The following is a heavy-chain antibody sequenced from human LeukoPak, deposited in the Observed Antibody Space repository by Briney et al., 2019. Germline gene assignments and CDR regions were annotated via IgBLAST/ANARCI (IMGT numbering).Heavy chain of an antibody. CDR2: INHSGST. V-gene: IGHV4-34*01. CDR3: ARGGQWLVFFDY. Sequence: SETLSLTCAVYGGCFSGYYWSWIRQPPGKGLEWIGEINHSGSTNYNPSLKSRVTISVDTSKNQFSLKLSSVTAADTAVYYCARGGQWLVFFDYWGQGTLVTVSS. J-gene: IGHJ4*02. D-gene: IGHD6-19*01. CDR1: GGCFSGYY.